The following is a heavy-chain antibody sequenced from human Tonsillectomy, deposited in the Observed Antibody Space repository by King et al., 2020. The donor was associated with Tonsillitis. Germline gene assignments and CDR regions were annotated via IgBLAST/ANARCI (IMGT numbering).Heavy chain of an antibody. D-gene: IGHD3-22*01. Sequence: VQLVESGGGLVQPGGSLRLSCAASGFTFSNYNMNWVRQAPGKGLEWISYISSSSSAIIYADSVKGRFTISRDNAKNSLLLQMNSLRVEDTAVYYCARRTYFYVSSGYYLDYGGQEPWSPSPQ. CDR1: GFTFSNYN. CDR3: ARRTYFYVSSGYYLDY. V-gene: IGHV3-48*04. J-gene: IGHJ4*01. CDR2: ISSSSSAI.